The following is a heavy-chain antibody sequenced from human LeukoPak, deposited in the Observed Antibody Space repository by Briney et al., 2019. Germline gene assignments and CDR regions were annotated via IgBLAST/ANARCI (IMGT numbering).Heavy chain of an antibody. Sequence: GGSLRLSCAASGFTFSSYWMSWVRQAPGKGLEWVANIKQDGSEKYYVDSEKGRFTISRDNAKNSLYLQMNSLRAEDTAVYYCARVMRGVVVTAIYYYYGMDVWGQGTTVTVSS. CDR2: IKQDGSEK. V-gene: IGHV3-7*01. CDR1: GFTFSSYW. CDR3: ARVMRGVVVTAIYYYYGMDV. J-gene: IGHJ6*02. D-gene: IGHD2-21*02.